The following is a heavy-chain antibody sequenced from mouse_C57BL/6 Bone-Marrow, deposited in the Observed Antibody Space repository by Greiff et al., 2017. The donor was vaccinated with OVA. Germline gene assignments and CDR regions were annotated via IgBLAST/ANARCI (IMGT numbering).Heavy chain of an antibody. V-gene: IGHV1-47*01. CDR1: GYTFTTYP. J-gene: IGHJ1*03. D-gene: IGHD1-1*01. CDR3: ARRGYGSSPYWYFDV. CDR2: FHPYNDDT. Sequence: VQLQQSGAELVKPGASVKMSCKASGYTFTTYPIEWMKQNHGKSLEWIGNFHPYNDDTKYNEKFKGKATLTVEKSSSTVYLELSRLTSDDSAVYYCARRGYGSSPYWYFDVWGTGTTVTVSS.